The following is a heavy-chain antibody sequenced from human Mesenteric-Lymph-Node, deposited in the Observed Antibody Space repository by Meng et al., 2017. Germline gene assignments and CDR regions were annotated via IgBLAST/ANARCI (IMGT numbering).Heavy chain of an antibody. CDR2: IHQEGSEI. J-gene: IGHJ4*02. CDR3: SRGPRYLIDF. Sequence: GESLKISCAASGCIFSSYWMSWVRQAPGKGLEWVANIHQEGSEINYVDSVKGRFTISRDNAKNSLYLQMNSLRTDDTAVYYCSRGPRYLIDFWGQGTLVTVSS. V-gene: IGHV3-7*04. CDR1: GCIFSSYW. D-gene: IGHD1-1*01.